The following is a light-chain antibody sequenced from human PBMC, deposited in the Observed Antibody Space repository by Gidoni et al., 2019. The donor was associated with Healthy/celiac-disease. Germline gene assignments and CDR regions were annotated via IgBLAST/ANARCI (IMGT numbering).Light chain of an antibody. CDR3: QQSYSTPQT. CDR2: AAS. V-gene: IGKV1-39*01. CDR1: QSISSY. J-gene: IGKJ1*01. Sequence: DIQMTQSPSSLSASVGDRVTITCRASQSISSYLNWYKQKPGKAPKLLIYAASSLQSGVQSRFSGSGSGTDFTLTISSLQPEDFATYYCQQSYSTPQTFGQGTKVEIK.